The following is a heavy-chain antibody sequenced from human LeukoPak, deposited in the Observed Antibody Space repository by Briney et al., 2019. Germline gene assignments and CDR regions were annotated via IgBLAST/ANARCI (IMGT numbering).Heavy chain of an antibody. CDR2: INPNSGGT. Sequence: ASVKVSCKASGYTFNDDDMHWVRQAPGQGLEWMGWINPNSGGTHYRQNFQGRVTMTRDTSISTAYMELSRLRSDDTAVYYCARGKSGSYSWFDTWGQGTLVTVSS. V-gene: IGHV1-2*02. D-gene: IGHD1-26*01. J-gene: IGHJ5*02. CDR3: ARGKSGSYSWFDT. CDR1: GYTFNDDD.